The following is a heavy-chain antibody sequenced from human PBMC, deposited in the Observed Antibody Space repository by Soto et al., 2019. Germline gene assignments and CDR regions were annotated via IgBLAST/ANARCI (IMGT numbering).Heavy chain of an antibody. V-gene: IGHV4-59*01. D-gene: IGHD1-26*01. J-gene: IGHJ4*02. CDR1: GGSISPYY. Sequence: QVQLQESGPGLVKPSETLSLTCTVSGGSISPYYWSWIRQPPGKGLEWLGDVYYSGSANYNPSLKSRITISVDTSKKQFSLKLNYVTAADTAVYFCARESSVVGATKGALGYWGQGTLVTVSS. CDR3: ARESSVVGATKGALGY. CDR2: VYYSGSA.